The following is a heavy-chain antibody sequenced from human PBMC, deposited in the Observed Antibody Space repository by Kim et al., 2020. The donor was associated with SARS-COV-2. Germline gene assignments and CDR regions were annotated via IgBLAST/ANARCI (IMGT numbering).Heavy chain of an antibody. CDR3: AREWIGFGELGWFDP. V-gene: IGHV4-59*01. Sequence: SETLSLTCTVSGGSISSYYWSWIRQPPGKGLEWIGCIYYSGSTNYNPSLKSRVTISVDTSKNQFSLKLSSVTAADTAVYYCAREWIGFGELGWFDPWGQGTLVTVSS. CDR2: IYYSGST. D-gene: IGHD3-10*01. J-gene: IGHJ5*02. CDR1: GGSISSYY.